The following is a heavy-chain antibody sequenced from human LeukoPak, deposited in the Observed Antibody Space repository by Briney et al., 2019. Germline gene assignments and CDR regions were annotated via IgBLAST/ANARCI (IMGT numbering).Heavy chain of an antibody. CDR1: GFTFSSYA. CDR2: ISYDGSNK. Sequence: GRSLRLSCAASGFTFSSYAMHWVRQAPGKGLEWVAVISYDGSNKYYADSVKGRFTISRDNSKNTLYLQMNSLRAEDTAVYYCAGDDRGLTYCSSTSCYDAFDIWGQGTMVTVSS. J-gene: IGHJ3*02. V-gene: IGHV3-30-3*01. D-gene: IGHD2-2*01. CDR3: AGDDRGLTYCSSTSCYDAFDI.